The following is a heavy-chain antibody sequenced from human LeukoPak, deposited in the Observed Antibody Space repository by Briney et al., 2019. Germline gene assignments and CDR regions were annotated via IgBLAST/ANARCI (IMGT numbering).Heavy chain of an antibody. CDR3: ARHLIAVAGTRYNWFDP. V-gene: IGHV4-34*01. CDR2: IKHSGST. CDR1: GGSFSGYY. Sequence: PSETLSLTCAVYGGSFSGYYWSWIRQPPGKGLEWIGEIKHSGSTNYNPSLKSRVTISVDTSKNQFSLKLSSVTAADTAVYYCARHLIAVAGTRYNWFDPWGQGTLVTVSS. J-gene: IGHJ5*02. D-gene: IGHD6-19*01.